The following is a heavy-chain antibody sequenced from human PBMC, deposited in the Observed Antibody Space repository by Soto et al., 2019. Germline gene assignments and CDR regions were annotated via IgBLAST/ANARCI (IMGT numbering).Heavy chain of an antibody. CDR2: ISTNSRYI. CDR1: GFIFSSYR. Sequence: VKLVESGGGLVKPGGSLRPSCAASGFIFSSYRMNWVRQAPGKGLEWVSSISTNSRYIYYADSVVGRFPVSRDNSNNSLYLQMDNLRAEDTAVYYCARKQVIGYYYGLDVWAQGTTVAVSS. J-gene: IGHJ6*02. D-gene: IGHD2-15*01. V-gene: IGHV3-21*01. CDR3: ARKQVIGYYYGLDV.